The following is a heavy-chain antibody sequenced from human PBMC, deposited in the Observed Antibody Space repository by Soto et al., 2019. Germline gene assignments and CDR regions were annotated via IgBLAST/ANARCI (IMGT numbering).Heavy chain of an antibody. V-gene: IGHV1-18*01. CDR2: ISAYNGNT. CDR3: ARVGTYYDFWSGYRNWFDP. Sequence: GASVKVSCKASGYTFTSYGISWVRQAPGQGLDWMGWISAYNGNTNYAQKLQGRVTMTTDTSTSTAYMELRSLRSDDTAVYYCARVGTYYDFWSGYRNWFDPWGQGTLVTVSS. J-gene: IGHJ5*02. D-gene: IGHD3-3*01. CDR1: GYTFTSYG.